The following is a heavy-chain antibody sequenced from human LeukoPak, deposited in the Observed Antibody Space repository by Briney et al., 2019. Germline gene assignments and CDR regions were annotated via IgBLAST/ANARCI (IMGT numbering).Heavy chain of an antibody. D-gene: IGHD3-9*01. CDR1: GGSFSGYY. Sequence: SETLSLTCAVYGGSFSGYYWSWIRQPPEKGLEWIGEINHSGSTNYNPSLKSRVTISVDTSKNQFSLKLSSVTAADTAVYYCARANYDILTGYYKMEYYFDYWGQGTLVTVSS. V-gene: IGHV4-34*01. CDR3: ARANYDILTGYYKMEYYFDY. CDR2: INHSGST. J-gene: IGHJ4*02.